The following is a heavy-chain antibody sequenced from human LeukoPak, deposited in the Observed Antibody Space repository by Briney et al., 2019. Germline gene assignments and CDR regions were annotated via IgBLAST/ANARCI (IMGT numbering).Heavy chain of an antibody. J-gene: IGHJ4*02. CDR1: GGTFSSYA. V-gene: IGHV1-69*04. D-gene: IGHD4-23*01. CDR2: IIPILGIA. Sequence: SVKVSCKASGGTFSSYAISWVRQAPGQGLEWMGRIIPILGIANYAQKFQGRVTITADKSTSTAYMELSSLRSEDTAVYYCASGETTVVTPLDYWGQGTPVTVSS. CDR3: ASGETTVVTPLDY.